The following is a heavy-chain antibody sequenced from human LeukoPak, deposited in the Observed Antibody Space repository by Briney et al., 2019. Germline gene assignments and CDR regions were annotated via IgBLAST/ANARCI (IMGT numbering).Heavy chain of an antibody. D-gene: IGHD3-9*01. Sequence: GGSLRLSCAASGFTFIRNGMHWVRQAPGKGLEWVAFLRYDGSNKYYADSVMGRFTISRDNSKDTLYLQMNSLRTEDTAVYYCARDDPHYDILTGYYPIDYWGHGTLVTVSS. J-gene: IGHJ4*01. V-gene: IGHV3-30*02. CDR3: ARDDPHYDILTGYYPIDY. CDR2: LRYDGSNK. CDR1: GFTFIRNG.